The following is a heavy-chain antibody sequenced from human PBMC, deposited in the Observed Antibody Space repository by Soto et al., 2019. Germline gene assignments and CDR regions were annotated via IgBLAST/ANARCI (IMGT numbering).Heavy chain of an antibody. CDR1: GDSINSSHW. V-gene: IGHV6-1*01. CDR3: ARGDVIDI. CDR2: TYYRSKWKT. J-gene: IGHJ3*02. Sequence: PSETLSLTCAVSGDSINSSHWWNWVRQSPSRGLEWLGRTYYRSKWKTDYAVSVRGRITINPDTSKNQFSLQLNSVTPGDTAVYYCARGDVIDIWGRGTMVTVSS.